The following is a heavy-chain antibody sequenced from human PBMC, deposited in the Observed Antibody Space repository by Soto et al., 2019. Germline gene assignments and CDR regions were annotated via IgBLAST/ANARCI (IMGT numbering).Heavy chain of an antibody. D-gene: IGHD3-3*01. CDR3: ARDGNDFWSGYYTHYYFDY. V-gene: IGHV1-69*04. Sequence: ASVKVSCKASGGTLSSYSISWARQEPGQGLEWMGRIIPILGIANYAQKFQGRVTITADKSTSTVYMELSSLRSEDTAAYYCARDGNDFWSGYYTHYYFDYWGQGTLVTVSS. J-gene: IGHJ4*02. CDR1: GGTLSSYS. CDR2: IIPILGIA.